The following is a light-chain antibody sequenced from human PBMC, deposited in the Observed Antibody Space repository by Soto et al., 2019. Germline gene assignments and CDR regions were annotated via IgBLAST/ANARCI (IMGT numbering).Light chain of an antibody. V-gene: IGKV3-11*01. Sequence: EIVLTQSPATLSLSPGERATLSCRASQSVRRFLAWYQQKPGQAPRLLIYDASNRATGIPARFSGSGSGTDFTLTSSSLEPEDFAVYYCQQRNNWYTFGQGTKLEIK. CDR1: QSVRRF. J-gene: IGKJ2*01. CDR2: DAS. CDR3: QQRNNWYT.